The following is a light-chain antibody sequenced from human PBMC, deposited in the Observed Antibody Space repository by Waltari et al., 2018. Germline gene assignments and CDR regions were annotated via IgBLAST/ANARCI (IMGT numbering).Light chain of an antibody. CDR2: AAS. CDR3: QQSYSIPCA. V-gene: IGKV1-39*01. CDR1: QSISTY. Sequence: DIQMTQSPSSLSASVGDRVTITCRASQSISTYLNWYQVKPGKAPKLLISAASTLQGGVPSRVSGSGSGADFTRTISNLQPDDYATYYCQQSYSIPCAFGQGTKLEIK. J-gene: IGKJ2*01.